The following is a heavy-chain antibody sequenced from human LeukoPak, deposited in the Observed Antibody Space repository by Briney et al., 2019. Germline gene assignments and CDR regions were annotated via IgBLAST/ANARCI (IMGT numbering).Heavy chain of an antibody. J-gene: IGHJ4*01. CDR3: AKYLTYYYDSSGYARSLFFDY. Sequence: GGSLRLSCAASGFTFSSFAMSWVRQAPGKGLEWVSSIGASGGNTYYADSVKGRFTVSRDNSKNTLYLQMNSLRAEDTAVYYCAKYLTYYYDSSGYARSLFFDYWGHGTLVTVSS. D-gene: IGHD3-22*01. V-gene: IGHV3-23*01. CDR1: GFTFSSFA. CDR2: IGASGGNT.